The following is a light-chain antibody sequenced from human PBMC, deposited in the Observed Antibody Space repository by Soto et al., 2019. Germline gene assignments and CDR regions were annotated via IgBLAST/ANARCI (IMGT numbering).Light chain of an antibody. CDR3: QQYNNWPPTWT. CDR2: GAS. J-gene: IGKJ1*01. Sequence: EIVMTQSPATLSMSPGERATLSCRASQSVSNNFAWYQQKPGQAPRLLIYGASTRATGVPARFSGSGSETEFTLTISSLQSEDSAVYYCQQYNNWPPTWTFGQGTKVDIK. V-gene: IGKV3-15*01. CDR1: QSVSNN.